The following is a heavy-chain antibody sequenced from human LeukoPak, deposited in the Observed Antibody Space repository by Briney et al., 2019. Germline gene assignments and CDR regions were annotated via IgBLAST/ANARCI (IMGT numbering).Heavy chain of an antibody. CDR1: GLSVSTTY. CDR2: IYSGGGT. D-gene: IGHD2-15*01. Sequence: PGGSLRLSCAASGLSVSTTYMTWVRQAPGKGLEWVSVIYSGGGTNYADSLKGRFSISIDNSKNTLYLQMNSLTAKDTAVYYCVREDKYWGQGTLVTVSS. V-gene: IGHV3-53*01. CDR3: VREDKY. J-gene: IGHJ4*02.